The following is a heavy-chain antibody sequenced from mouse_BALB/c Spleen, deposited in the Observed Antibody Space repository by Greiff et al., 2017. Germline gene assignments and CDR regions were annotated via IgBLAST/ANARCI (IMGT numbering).Heavy chain of an antibody. CDR1: GFNIKDTY. CDR2: IDPANGNT. V-gene: IGHV14-3*02. Sequence: EVQLQQSGAELVKPGASVKLSCTASGFNIKDTYMHWVKQRPEQGLEWIGRIDPANGNTKYDPKFQGKATITADTSSNTAYLQLSSLTSEDTAVYYCARGYDYDRYAMDYWGQGTSVTVSS. D-gene: IGHD2-4*01. CDR3: ARGYDYDRYAMDY. J-gene: IGHJ4*01.